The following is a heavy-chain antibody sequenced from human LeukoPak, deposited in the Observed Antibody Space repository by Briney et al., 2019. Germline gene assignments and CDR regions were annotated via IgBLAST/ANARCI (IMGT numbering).Heavy chain of an antibody. CDR2: INHSGST. Sequence: ASETLSLTCAVYGGSFSGYYWSWIRQPPGKGLEWIGEINHSGSTNYNPSLKSRVTISVDTSKNQFSLKLSSVTAADTAVYYCASLGVLLWFGDAMDVWGKGTTVTVSS. D-gene: IGHD3-10*01. CDR1: GGSFSGYY. V-gene: IGHV4-34*01. CDR3: ASLGVLLWFGDAMDV. J-gene: IGHJ6*03.